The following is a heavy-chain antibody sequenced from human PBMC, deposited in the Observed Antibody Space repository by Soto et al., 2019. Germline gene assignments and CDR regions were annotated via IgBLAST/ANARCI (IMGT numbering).Heavy chain of an antibody. V-gene: IGHV3-21*01. CDR1: GFTFSSYS. D-gene: IGHD5-12*01. J-gene: IGHJ5*02. Sequence: VQLVESGGGLVKPGGSLRLSCAASGFTFSSYSMNWVRQAPGKGLEWVSSISSSSSYIYYADSVKGRFTISRDNAKNSLYLQMNSLRAEDTAVYYCARAISVSNSGYWFDPWGQGTLVTVSS. CDR3: ARAISVSNSGYWFDP. CDR2: ISSSSSYI.